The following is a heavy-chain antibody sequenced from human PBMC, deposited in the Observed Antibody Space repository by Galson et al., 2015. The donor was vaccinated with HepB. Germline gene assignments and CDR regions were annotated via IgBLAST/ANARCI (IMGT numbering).Heavy chain of an antibody. CDR1: GGSISSSSYY. V-gene: IGHV4-39*01. Sequence: ETLSLTCTVSGGSISSSSYYWGWIRQPPGKGLEWIGSIYYSGSTYYNPSLKSRVTISVDTSKNQFSLKLSSVTAADTAVYYCARQGYYGSGSYGFDYWGQGTLVTVSS. J-gene: IGHJ4*02. CDR3: ARQGYYGSGSYGFDY. D-gene: IGHD3-10*01. CDR2: IYYSGST.